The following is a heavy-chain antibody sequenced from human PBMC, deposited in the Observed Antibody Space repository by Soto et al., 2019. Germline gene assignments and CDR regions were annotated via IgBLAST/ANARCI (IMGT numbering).Heavy chain of an antibody. Sequence: QIQLVQSGVEVKKPGASVRVSCTSSGYTFSTFGISRVRQAPGQGLEWMGWIYVYNGDTDYAQKFQGRVTMTTDTSTRTAYMELRGLTSDDTAAYFCTRAVAGGYGHTTLDYWGQGTLVTVSS. D-gene: IGHD5-18*01. J-gene: IGHJ4*02. CDR3: TRAVAGGYGHTTLDY. CDR2: IYVYNGDT. V-gene: IGHV1-18*04. CDR1: GYTFSTFG.